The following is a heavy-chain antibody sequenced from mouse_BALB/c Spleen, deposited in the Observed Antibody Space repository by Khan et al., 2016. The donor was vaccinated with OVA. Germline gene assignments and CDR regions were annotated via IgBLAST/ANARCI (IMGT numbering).Heavy chain of an antibody. V-gene: IGHV9-3-1*01. CDR2: IYTYTGEP. CDR3: ARGERRAMDY. Sequence: QIQLVQSGPDLKKPGETVKISCKASGYTFTNYGINWVKQAPGKGLKWMGWIYTYTGEPTYADDFKGRFAFSLETSASTSYLQINNLKNEETATYCGARGERRAMDYWGQGTSVTVSS. CDR1: GYTFTNYG. J-gene: IGHJ4*01.